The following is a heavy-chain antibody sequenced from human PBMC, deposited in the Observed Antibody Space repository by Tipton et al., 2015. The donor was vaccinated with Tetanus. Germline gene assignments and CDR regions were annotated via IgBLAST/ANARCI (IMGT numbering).Heavy chain of an antibody. V-gene: IGHV3-30-3*01. Sequence: SLRLSCAASGFTFSDYAMHWVRQAPGKGLEWVAIISYDGSEKYYADSVKGRFTISGDNAKNSLYLQMISLRAEDTAVYSCARGMAEASNCGGDCYSDYWGQGTLVTVSS. J-gene: IGHJ4*02. CDR2: ISYDGSEK. CDR3: ARGMAEASNCGGDCYSDY. D-gene: IGHD2-21*02. CDR1: GFTFSDYA.